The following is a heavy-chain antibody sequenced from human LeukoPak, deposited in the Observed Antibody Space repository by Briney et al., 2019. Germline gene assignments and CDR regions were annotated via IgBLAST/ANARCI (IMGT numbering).Heavy chain of an antibody. CDR2: IYYSGST. D-gene: IGHD4-11*01. CDR3: ARGGYSNYVDY. V-gene: IGHV4-39*07. CDR1: GGSISSSSYY. Sequence: PSETLSLTCTVSGGSISSSSYYWGWIRQPPGKGLEWIGSIYYSGSTYYNPSLKSRVTISVDTSKNQFSLKLSSVTAADTAVYYCARGGYSNYVDYWGQGTLVTVSS. J-gene: IGHJ4*02.